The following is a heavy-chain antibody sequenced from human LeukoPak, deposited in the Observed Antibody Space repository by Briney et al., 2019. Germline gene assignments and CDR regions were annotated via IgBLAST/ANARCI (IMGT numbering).Heavy chain of an antibody. CDR3: ARVSGYYRLDY. CDR2: ISSSSSTI. V-gene: IGHV3-48*01. Sequence: PGGSLRLSCAASGIIFSNYGMSWVRQAPGKGLEWVSYISSSSSTIYYADSVKGRFTISRDNAKNSLYLQMNSLRAEDTAVYYCARVSGYYRLDYWGQGTLVTVSS. CDR1: GIIFSNYG. D-gene: IGHD3-22*01. J-gene: IGHJ4*02.